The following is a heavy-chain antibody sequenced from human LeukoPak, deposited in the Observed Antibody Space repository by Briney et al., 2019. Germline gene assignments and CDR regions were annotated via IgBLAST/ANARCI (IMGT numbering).Heavy chain of an antibody. CDR1: GYTFTSYD. D-gene: IGHD3-22*01. CDR3: ASHKGYYDRSGYTFDY. CDR2: IIPILGIA. Sequence: SVKVSCKASGYTFTSYDINWVRQAPGQGLEWMGRIIPILGIANYAQTFQGRVTITADKSTSTAYMELSSLRSEDTAVYYCASHKGYYDRSGYTFDYWGQGTLVTVSS. V-gene: IGHV1-69*04. J-gene: IGHJ4*02.